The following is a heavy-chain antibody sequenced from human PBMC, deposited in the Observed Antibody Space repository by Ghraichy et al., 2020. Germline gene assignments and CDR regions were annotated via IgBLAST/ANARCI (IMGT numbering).Heavy chain of an antibody. D-gene: IGHD2-21*02. J-gene: IGHJ6*02. V-gene: IGHV3-30*18. CDR3: AKVSVTALYYYYYGMDV. Sequence: GESLRLSCAASGFTFSSYGMHWVRQAPGKGLEWVAVISYDGSNKYYADSVKGRFTISRDNSKNTLYLQMNSLRAEDTAVYYCAKVSVTALYYYYYGMDVWGQGTTVTVSS. CDR1: GFTFSSYG. CDR2: ISYDGSNK.